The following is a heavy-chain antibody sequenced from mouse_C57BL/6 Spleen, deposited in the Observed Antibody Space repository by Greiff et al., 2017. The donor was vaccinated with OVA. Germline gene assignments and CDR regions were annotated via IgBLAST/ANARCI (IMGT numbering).Heavy chain of an antibody. D-gene: IGHD1-1*01. V-gene: IGHV8-8*01. CDR2: IWWDDDK. J-gene: IGHJ3*01. CDR1: GFSLSTFGMG. CDR3: ARIGGYYGSSVFAY. Sequence: QVTLKVSGPGILQPSQTLSLTCSFSGFSLSTFGMGVGWIRQPSGKGLEWLAHIWWDDDKYYNPALKSRLTISKDTSKNQVCLKSANVDTADTATYYCARIGGYYGSSVFAYWAKGLWSLSLQ.